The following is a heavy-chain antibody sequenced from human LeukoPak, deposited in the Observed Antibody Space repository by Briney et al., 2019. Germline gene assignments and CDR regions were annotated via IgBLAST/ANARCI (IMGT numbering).Heavy chain of an antibody. CDR1: GGSISSYY. CDR3: VRGPYGASISKWFDP. CDR2: IYYSGST. D-gene: IGHD4/OR15-4a*01. J-gene: IGHJ5*02. Sequence: SETLSLTCTVSGGSISSYYWSWIRQPPGKGLEWIGYIYYSGSTNYNPSLKSRVTISVDTSKNQFSLQLKSMTTADTAVYYSVRGPYGASISKWFDPWGQGTQVIV. V-gene: IGHV4-59*01.